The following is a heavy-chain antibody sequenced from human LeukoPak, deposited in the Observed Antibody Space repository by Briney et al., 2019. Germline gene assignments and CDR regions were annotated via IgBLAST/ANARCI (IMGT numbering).Heavy chain of an antibody. J-gene: IGHJ3*02. CDR1: GFTFSSYG. D-gene: IGHD1-26*01. CDR3: ARDRLELIVGAQGAFDI. Sequence: GGSLRLSCAASGFTFSSYGMHWVRQAPGKGLEWVAVISYDGSNKYYADSVKGRFTISRDNSKNTLYLQMNSLRAEDTAVYYCARDRLELIVGAQGAFDIWGQGTMVTVSS. V-gene: IGHV3-30*19. CDR2: ISYDGSNK.